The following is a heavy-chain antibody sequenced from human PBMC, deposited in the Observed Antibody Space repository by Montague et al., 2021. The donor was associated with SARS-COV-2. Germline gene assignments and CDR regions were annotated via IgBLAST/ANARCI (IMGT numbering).Heavy chain of an antibody. CDR1: GASITNFF. Sequence: SETLSLTCSVSGASITNFFWSWIRQPPGKRLEWIGHISYIGDVNYNPSLESRVTISADTSKNQFSLKLISVTAADTAVYYCARHVRHHDPLTGNLQGWFDPWGQGILVTVSS. D-gene: IGHD3-9*01. J-gene: IGHJ5*02. CDR3: ARHVRHHDPLTGNLQGWFDP. V-gene: IGHV4-59*08. CDR2: ISYIGDV.